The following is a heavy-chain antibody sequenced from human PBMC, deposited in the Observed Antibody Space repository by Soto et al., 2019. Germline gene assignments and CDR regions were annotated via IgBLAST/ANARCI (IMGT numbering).Heavy chain of an antibody. CDR2: ISSSSSYI. Sequence: GGSLRLSCAASGFTFSSYSMNWVRQAPGKGLEWVSSISSSSSYIYYADSVKGRFTISRDNAKNSLYLQMNSLRAEDTAVYYCAKVIQLWPTNWFDPWGQGTLVTVSS. CDR1: GFTFSSYS. V-gene: IGHV3-21*04. CDR3: AKVIQLWPTNWFDP. D-gene: IGHD5-18*01. J-gene: IGHJ5*02.